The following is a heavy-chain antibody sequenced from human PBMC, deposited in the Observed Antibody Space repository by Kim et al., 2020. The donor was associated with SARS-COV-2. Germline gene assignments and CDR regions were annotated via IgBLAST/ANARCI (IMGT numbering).Heavy chain of an antibody. D-gene: IGHD1-26*01. CDR1: GFTFSDYY. Sequence: GGSLRLSCAASGFTFSDYYMSWIRQAPGKGLEWVSYISSSSSYTNYADSVKGQFTIPSDKAKNTLYLQMNSLRAEDTAAHYCAREGNIVGASLDYFDYW. V-gene: IGHV3-11*06. CDR2: ISSSSSYT. J-gene: IGHJ4*01. CDR3: AREGNIVGASLDYFDY.